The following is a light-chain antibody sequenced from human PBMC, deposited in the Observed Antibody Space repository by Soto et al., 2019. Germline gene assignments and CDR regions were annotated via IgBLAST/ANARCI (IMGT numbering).Light chain of an antibody. CDR1: QSISSY. J-gene: IGKJ1*01. CDR3: QQTYSTPWT. CDR2: SAS. Sequence: DLQMTQSPSSLSASVGDRVTITCRASQSISSYLNWYQQKPGKAPKLLIHSASSLQSGVPSRFSGSGSGTDFTLTISSLQPEDFATYYCQQTYSTPWTFGQGTKVEIK. V-gene: IGKV1-39*01.